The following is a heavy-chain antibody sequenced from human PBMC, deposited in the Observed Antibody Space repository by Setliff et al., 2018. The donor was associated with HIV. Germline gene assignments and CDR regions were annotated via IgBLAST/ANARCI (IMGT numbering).Heavy chain of an antibody. D-gene: IGHD2-15*01. V-gene: IGHV4-34*01. CDR2: IHYKGNI. CDR3: ARFTVVVFGAGEPSWFDP. Sequence: SETLSLTCAVYGGSFSGYYWSWIRQSPGKGLEWIGHIHYKGNIDYNASLKSRLAISSDTSKNQFSLNLSSVIAADTAIYFCARFTVVVFGAGEPSWFDPWGQGILVTVSS. J-gene: IGHJ5*02. CDR1: GGSFSGYY.